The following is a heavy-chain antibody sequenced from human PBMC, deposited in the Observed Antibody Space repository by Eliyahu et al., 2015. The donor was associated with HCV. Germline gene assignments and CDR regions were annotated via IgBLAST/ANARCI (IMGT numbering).Heavy chain of an antibody. V-gene: IGHV3-13*04. Sequence: EVQLVESGGGLVQPGGSLRLSCAASGFTFSNYDMHWVRQSTGKGLEWVSAIGTAGDTYYPGSVKGRFTISRENARNSLFLQMNSLRAGDTAVYYCVRENSGSSDFDAFDFWGRGTMVTVSS. CDR2: IGTAGDT. J-gene: IGHJ3*01. D-gene: IGHD1-26*01. CDR3: VRENSGSSDFDAFDF. CDR1: GFTFSNYD.